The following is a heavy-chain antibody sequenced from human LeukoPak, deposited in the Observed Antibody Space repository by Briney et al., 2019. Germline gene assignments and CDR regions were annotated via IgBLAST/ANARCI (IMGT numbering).Heavy chain of an antibody. CDR3: ARGTLWFPIDY. J-gene: IGHJ4*02. D-gene: IGHD3-10*01. Sequence: GGSLRLSCAASGFTFSSYSMNWVRQAPGKGLEWVSSISSSSSYTYYADSVKGRFTISRDNAKNSLYLQMDSLRAEDTAVYYCARGTLWFPIDYWGQGTLVTVSS. CDR2: ISSSSSYT. V-gene: IGHV3-21*01. CDR1: GFTFSSYS.